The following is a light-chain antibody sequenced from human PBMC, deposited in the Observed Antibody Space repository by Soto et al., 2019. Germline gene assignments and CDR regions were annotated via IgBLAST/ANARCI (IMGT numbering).Light chain of an antibody. Sequence: DIQMTQSPSTLSASVGDRVTITCRASQSISTWLAWYQQKPGKAPKLLISAASSLESGVPSRFSGSGSGTEFTLTVSILQPDDFAAYFCQHYCGSSTFGHGTGVEIK. V-gene: IGKV1-5*01. J-gene: IGKJ1*01. CDR3: QHYCGSST. CDR2: AAS. CDR1: QSISTW.